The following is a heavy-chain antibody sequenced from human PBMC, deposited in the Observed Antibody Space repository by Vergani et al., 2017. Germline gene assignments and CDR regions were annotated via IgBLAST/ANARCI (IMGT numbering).Heavy chain of an antibody. CDR2: ISSSSSYI. CDR1: GFTFSSYS. J-gene: IGHJ4*02. V-gene: IGHV3-21*01. D-gene: IGHD6-19*01. Sequence: EVQLVESGGGLVKPGGSLRLSCAASGFTFSSYSMNWVRQAPGKGLEWVSSISSSSSYIYYADSVKGRFTISRDNAKNTLYLQMNSLRAEDTAVYYCARERAEWLVDYWGQGTLVTVSS. CDR3: ARERAEWLVDY.